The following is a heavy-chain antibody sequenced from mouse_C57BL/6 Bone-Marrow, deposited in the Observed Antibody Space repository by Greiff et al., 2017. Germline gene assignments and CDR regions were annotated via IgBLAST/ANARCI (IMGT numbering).Heavy chain of an antibody. J-gene: IGHJ4*01. CDR2: IYPGSGNT. CDR1: GYSFTSYY. CDR3: ARPRIYYYGSSYLMDY. D-gene: IGHD1-1*01. Sequence: VQLQQSGPELVKPGASVKISCKASGYSFTSYYIHWVKQRPGQGLEWIGWIYPGSGNTKYNEKFKGKATLTADTSSSTAYMQLSSLTSEDSAVYYCARPRIYYYGSSYLMDYWGQGTSFTVSS. V-gene: IGHV1-66*01.